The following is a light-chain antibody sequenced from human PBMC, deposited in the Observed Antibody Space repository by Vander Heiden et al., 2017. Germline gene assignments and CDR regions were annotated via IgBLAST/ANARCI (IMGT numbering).Light chain of an antibody. J-gene: IGLJ2*01. CDR3: SAYTSSGTL. CDR1: SSDVGGYNY. Sequence: QSALTQPASVSGSPGQSITISCTGSSSDVGGYNYVSWYQQHPGTAPKLMIFDVSHRPSGVSNRFSGSKSVSTASLTISGLQAEDEADYYCSAYTSSGTLFGGGTKLTVL. V-gene: IGLV2-14*01. CDR2: DVS.